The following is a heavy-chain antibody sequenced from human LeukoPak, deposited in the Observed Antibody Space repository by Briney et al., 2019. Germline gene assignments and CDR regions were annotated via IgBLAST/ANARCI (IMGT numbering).Heavy chain of an antibody. Sequence: GGSLRLSCAASGFTLSSYAMSWVRQAPGKGLEWVSTIDVTTGGSYYADSVKGRFTIARDTFQNTLYLQLNSLRVDDTAIYYCAKVNYYQPYFWGQGTLVTVSS. V-gene: IGHV3-23*01. CDR1: GFTLSSYA. CDR3: AKVNYYQPYF. CDR2: IDVTTGGS. D-gene: IGHD2-2*01. J-gene: IGHJ4*02.